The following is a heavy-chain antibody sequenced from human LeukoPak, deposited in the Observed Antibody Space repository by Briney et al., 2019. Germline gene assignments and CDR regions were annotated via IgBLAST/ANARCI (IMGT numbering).Heavy chain of an antibody. J-gene: IGHJ4*02. CDR1: GFTFSSYA. CDR2: FSRSSGSP. CDR3: AKDWFYFDY. V-gene: IGHV3-23*01. D-gene: IGHD3-10*01. Sequence: PGGSLRLSCVASGFTFSSYAMSWVRQAPGKGLEWVSAFSRSSGSPYYADSVKGRFTISRDDSKSTLYLQMNSLRVEDTALYYCAKDWFYFDYWGQGTLVTVSS.